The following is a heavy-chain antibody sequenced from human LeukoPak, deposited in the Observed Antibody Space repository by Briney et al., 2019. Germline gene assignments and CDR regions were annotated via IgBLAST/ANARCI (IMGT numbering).Heavy chain of an antibody. D-gene: IGHD1-26*01. CDR2: MNSDGSIT. V-gene: IGHV3-74*01. J-gene: IGHJ4*02. CDR3: IRALIGATDY. CDR1: GFTFSSSW. Sequence: GGSLRLSCAASGFTFSSSWMHWVRQAPGKGLVWVSRMNSDGSITNYADSVEGRFTISRDNAKNTLYLQMNSLRVEDTAVYYCIRALIGATDYWGQGTLVTVSS.